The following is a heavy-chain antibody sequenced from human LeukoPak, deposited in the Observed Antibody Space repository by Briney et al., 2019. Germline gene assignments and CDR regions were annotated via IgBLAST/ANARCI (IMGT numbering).Heavy chain of an antibody. D-gene: IGHD2-15*01. J-gene: IGHJ4*02. Sequence: PGGSLRLSCAASRFTFNTYAVNWVRQAPGKGLEWVSAISGNGDITYYADSVRGRFTISRDNSKNTLYLQMNSLRAEDTAVYYCARVKRDCSGGSCYSYDYWGQGTLVTLSS. CDR1: RFTFNTYA. CDR3: ARVKRDCSGGSCYSYDY. V-gene: IGHV3-23*01. CDR2: ISGNGDIT.